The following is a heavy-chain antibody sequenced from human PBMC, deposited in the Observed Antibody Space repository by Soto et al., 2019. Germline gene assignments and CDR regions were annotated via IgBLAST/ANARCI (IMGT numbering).Heavy chain of an antibody. CDR3: AKQSYYYDSSGYHSVYYYGMDV. CDR2: ISYDGSNK. Sequence: PGGSLRLSCAASGFTFSSYGMHWVRQAPGKGLEWVAFISYDGSNKYYADSVKGRFTISRDNSKNTLYLQMNSLRAEDTAVYYCAKQSYYYDSSGYHSVYYYGMDVWGQGTTVTVSS. V-gene: IGHV3-30*18. J-gene: IGHJ6*02. D-gene: IGHD3-22*01. CDR1: GFTFSSYG.